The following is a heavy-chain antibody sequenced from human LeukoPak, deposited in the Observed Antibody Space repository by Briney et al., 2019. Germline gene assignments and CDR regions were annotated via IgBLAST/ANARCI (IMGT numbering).Heavy chain of an antibody. J-gene: IGHJ5*02. CDR1: GGSISSSSYY. D-gene: IGHD6-19*01. Sequence: PSETLSLTCTVSGGSISSSSYYWGWIRQPPGKGLEWIGSIYYSGSTYYNPSLKSRVTISVDTSKNQFSLKLSSVTAADTAVYYCARGGTTVAGTFWFDPWGQGTLVTVSS. CDR3: ARGGTTVAGTFWFDP. V-gene: IGHV4-39*01. CDR2: IYYSGST.